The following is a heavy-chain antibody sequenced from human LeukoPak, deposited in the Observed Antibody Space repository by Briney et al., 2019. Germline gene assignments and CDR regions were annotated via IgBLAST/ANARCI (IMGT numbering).Heavy chain of an antibody. CDR1: GFTFSSYS. V-gene: IGHV3-48*02. CDR2: ISSSYSTT. Sequence: GGSLRLSCAASGFTFSSYSMNWVRQAPGKGLEWVSYISSSYSTTNYADSVKGRFTISRDDAKNSLYLQMNSLRDEDTAVFYCARILSGSGSYGAFDIWGQGQWSPSLQ. J-gene: IGHJ3*02. CDR3: ARILSGSGSYGAFDI. D-gene: IGHD1-26*01.